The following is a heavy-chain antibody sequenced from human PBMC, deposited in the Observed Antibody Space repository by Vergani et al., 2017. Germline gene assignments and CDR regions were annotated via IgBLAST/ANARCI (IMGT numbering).Heavy chain of an antibody. Sequence: QVQLQESGPGLVKLSQTLSLTCTVSGGSISSGSYYWSWIRQPAGKGLEWIGRIYTSGSTNYNPSLKSRVTISVDTSKHQFSLKLSSVTVADTAVYYCARDPGYCSGGSCYYFDYWGQGTLVTGSA. V-gene: IGHV4-61*02. CDR2: IYTSGST. CDR1: GGSISSGSYY. CDR3: ARDPGYCSGGSCYYFDY. J-gene: IGHJ4*02. D-gene: IGHD2-15*01.